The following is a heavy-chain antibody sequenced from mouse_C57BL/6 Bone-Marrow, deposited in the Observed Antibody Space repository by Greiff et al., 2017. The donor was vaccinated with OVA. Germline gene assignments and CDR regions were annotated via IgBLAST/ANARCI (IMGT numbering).Heavy chain of an antibody. D-gene: IGHD1-1*02. Sequence: EVQLQESGPGLVKPSQSLSLTCSVTGYSITSGYYWNWIRQFPGNKLEWMGYISYDGSNNYNPSLKNRISITRDTSKNQFFLKLNSVTTEDTATYYCARGAMVQFAYWGQGTLVTVSA. CDR2: ISYDGSN. CDR3: ARGAMVQFAY. J-gene: IGHJ3*01. V-gene: IGHV3-6*01. CDR1: GYSITSGYY.